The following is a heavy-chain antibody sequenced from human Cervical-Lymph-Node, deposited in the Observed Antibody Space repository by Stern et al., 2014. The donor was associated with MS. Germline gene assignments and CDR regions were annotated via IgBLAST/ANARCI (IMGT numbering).Heavy chain of an antibody. V-gene: IGHV4-61*02. J-gene: IGHJ6*02. Sequence: QVQLQESGPGLVKPSQTLSLTCTVSGVSIGRGNNYWSWIRQPVGKGLEWIGRMFTGGSTNYNPSLKSRVTISEAKSKNQFSLRLSSVTAADTAVYYCAVGYSYGSYGLDVWGQGTTVTVSS. CDR1: GVSIGRGNNY. D-gene: IGHD5-18*01. CDR2: MFTGGST. CDR3: AVGYSYGSYGLDV.